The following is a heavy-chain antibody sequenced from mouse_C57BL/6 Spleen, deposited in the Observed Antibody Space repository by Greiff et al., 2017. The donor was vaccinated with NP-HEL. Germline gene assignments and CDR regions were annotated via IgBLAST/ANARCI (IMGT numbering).Heavy chain of an antibody. CDR1: GYTFTDYE. CDR3: TRAGGLRLRQGNFDY. J-gene: IGHJ2*01. D-gene: IGHD3-2*02. V-gene: IGHV1-15*01. Sequence: QVQLQQSGAELVRPGASVTLSCKASGYTFTDYEMHWVKQTPVHGLEWIGAIDPETGGTAYNQKFKGKAILTADKSSSTAYMELRSLTSEDSAVYYCTRAGGLRLRQGNFDYWGQGTTLTVSS. CDR2: IDPETGGT.